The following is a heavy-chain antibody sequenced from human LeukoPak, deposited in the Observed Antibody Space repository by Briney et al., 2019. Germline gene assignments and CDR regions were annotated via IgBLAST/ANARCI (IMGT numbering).Heavy chain of an antibody. J-gene: IGHJ4*02. CDR3: ARGYYYDSSGYHEFDY. D-gene: IGHD3-22*01. CDR2: INPNSGGT. CDR1: GYTFTGYY. Sequence: ASVKVSRKASGYTFTGYYMHWVRQAPGQGLEWMGWINPNSGGTNYAQKFQGRVTMTRDTSISTAYMELSRLRSDDTAVYYCARGYYYDSSGYHEFDYWGQGTLVTVSS. V-gene: IGHV1-2*02.